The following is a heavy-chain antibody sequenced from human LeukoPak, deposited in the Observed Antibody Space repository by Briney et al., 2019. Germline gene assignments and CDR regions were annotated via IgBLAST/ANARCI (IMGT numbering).Heavy chain of an antibody. J-gene: IGHJ4*02. Sequence: PGGSLRLSCAASGFTFSNAWMSWVRQAPGKGLEWVSAISGSGGSTYYADSVKGRFTISRDNSKNTLYLQMNSLRAEDTAVYYCAKDRPYYYDSSGYYFDYWGQGTLVTVSS. CDR3: AKDRPYYYDSSGYYFDY. CDR1: GFTFSNAW. V-gene: IGHV3-23*01. CDR2: ISGSGGST. D-gene: IGHD3-22*01.